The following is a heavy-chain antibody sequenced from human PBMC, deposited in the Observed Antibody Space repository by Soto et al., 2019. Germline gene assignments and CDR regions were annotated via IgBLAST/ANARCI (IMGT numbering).Heavy chain of an antibody. V-gene: IGHV3-23*01. CDR2: ISGSGGST. Sequence: SLRLSCAASGFTFSSYAMSWVRQAPGKGLEWVSAISGSGGSTYYADSVKGRFTISRDNSKNTLYLQMNSLRAEDTAVYYCARAYYDFWSGYPPSGGMDVWGQGTTVTVSS. J-gene: IGHJ6*02. CDR1: GFTFSSYA. CDR3: ARAYYDFWSGYPPSGGMDV. D-gene: IGHD3-3*01.